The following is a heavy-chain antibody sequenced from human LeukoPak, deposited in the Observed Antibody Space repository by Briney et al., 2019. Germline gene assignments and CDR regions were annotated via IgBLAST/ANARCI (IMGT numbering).Heavy chain of an antibody. V-gene: IGHV3-21*01. Sequence: GGSLRLSCAASGFTLNSYNMNWVRQAPGKGLEWVSSITSSSTYMYYEDSVKGRFTISRDNAKNSLYLQMNSLRAEDTAVYYCARSSRELGGYAPWELMPPFDYWGQGTLVTVSS. J-gene: IGHJ4*02. CDR1: GFTLNSYN. D-gene: IGHD1-7*01. CDR3: ARSSRELGGYAPWELMPPFDY. CDR2: ITSSSTYM.